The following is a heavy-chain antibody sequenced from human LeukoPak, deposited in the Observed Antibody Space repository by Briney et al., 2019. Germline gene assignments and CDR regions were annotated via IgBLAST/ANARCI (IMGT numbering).Heavy chain of an antibody. V-gene: IGHV3-15*01. D-gene: IGHD3-10*01. CDR2: IKSKTDGGTT. Sequence: GGSLRLSCAASGFTFSNAWMSWVRQAPGKGLEWVGRIKSKTDGGTTDYAAPVKGRFTISRDDSKNTLYLQMNSLKTEDTAVYYCTTDGGYGSGSYFDYWGQGTLVTVSS. CDR1: GFTFSNAW. J-gene: IGHJ4*02. CDR3: TTDGGYGSGSYFDY.